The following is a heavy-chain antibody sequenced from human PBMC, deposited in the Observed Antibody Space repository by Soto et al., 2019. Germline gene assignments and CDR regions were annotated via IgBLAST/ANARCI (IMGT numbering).Heavy chain of an antibody. V-gene: IGHV3-30*18. CDR3: AKDQEGYYYDGGAGPHFDY. CDR1: GFTFSSYG. D-gene: IGHD3-22*01. J-gene: IGHJ4*02. Sequence: GGSLRLSCAASGFTFSSYGMHWVRQAPGKGLEWVAVISYDGSNKYYADSVKGRFTISRDNSKNTLYLQMNSLRAEDTAVYYCAKDQEGYYYDGGAGPHFDYWGQGTLVTVSS. CDR2: ISYDGSNK.